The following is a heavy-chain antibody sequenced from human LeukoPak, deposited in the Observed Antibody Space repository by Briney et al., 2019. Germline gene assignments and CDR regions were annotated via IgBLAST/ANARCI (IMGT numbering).Heavy chain of an antibody. CDR1: GGSFSGYY. J-gene: IGHJ3*02. CDR3: ASTPRSASGNDAFDI. V-gene: IGHV4-34*01. Sequence: SETLSLTCAVYGGSFSGYYWSWIRQPPGKGLEWMGEINHSGSTNYNPSLKSRVTISVDTSKNQFSLKLSSVTAADTAVYYCASTPRSASGNDAFDIWGQGTMVTVSS. CDR2: INHSGST.